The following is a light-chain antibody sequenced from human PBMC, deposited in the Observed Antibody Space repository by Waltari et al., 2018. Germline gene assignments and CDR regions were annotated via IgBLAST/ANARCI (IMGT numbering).Light chain of an antibody. V-gene: IGLV2-23*01. Sequence: QSALTQTASVSGSPGQSITIPRTGTSSDVGRYNLVSWYQQHPGKVPKFMIYEGSERPSGVSNRFSGTKSGNTATLTISGLQAEDEADYYCCSYAGSNSWVFGGGTKLTVV. CDR1: SSDVGRYNL. CDR3: CSYAGSNSWV. CDR2: EGS. J-gene: IGLJ3*02.